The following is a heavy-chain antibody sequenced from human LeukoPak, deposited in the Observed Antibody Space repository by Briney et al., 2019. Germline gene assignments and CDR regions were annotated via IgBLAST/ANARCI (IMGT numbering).Heavy chain of an antibody. CDR2: ISSSGST. J-gene: IGHJ6*03. Sequence: SQTLSLTCTVSGGSITSGSYYWTWVRQPAGKGLEWIGRISSSGSTNYNPSFKSRVSFSVDTSKNQFSLRLSSVTAADTAVYYCARDHPTPNAGYMDVWGEGTTVTVSS. CDR3: ARDHPTPNAGYMDV. CDR1: GGSITSGSYY. V-gene: IGHV4-61*02. D-gene: IGHD2-8*01.